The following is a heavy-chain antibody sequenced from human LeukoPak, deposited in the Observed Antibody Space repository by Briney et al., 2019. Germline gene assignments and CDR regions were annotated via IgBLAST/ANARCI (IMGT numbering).Heavy chain of an antibody. D-gene: IGHD3-22*01. CDR3: AKVGIRISLIVVVFTTADDWYFDL. J-gene: IGHJ2*01. V-gene: IGHV3-23*01. CDR2: ISGSGGST. CDR1: GFTFSNYA. Sequence: PGGSLRLSCAASGFTFSNYAMSWVRQAPGKGLDWVSGISGSGGSTYYADSVKGRLTISRDNSKNTLYLQMDSLRAEDTAVYYCAKVGIRISLIVVVFTTADDWYFDLWGRGTLVTVSS.